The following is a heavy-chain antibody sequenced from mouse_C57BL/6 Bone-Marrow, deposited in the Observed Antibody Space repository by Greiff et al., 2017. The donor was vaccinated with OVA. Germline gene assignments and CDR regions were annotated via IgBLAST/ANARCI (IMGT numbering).Heavy chain of an antibody. CDR2: IDPSDSYT. CDR3: AIDSSGFWFAY. CDR1: GYTFTSYW. V-gene: IGHV1-69*01. D-gene: IGHD3-2*02. Sequence: VQLQQPGAELVMPGASVKLSCKASGYTFTSYWMHWVKQRPGQGLEWIGEIDPSDSYTNYNKKFKGKSTLTVDKSSSTAYMQRSSLTSEDSAVDYGAIDSSGFWFAYWGQGTLVTVSA. J-gene: IGHJ3*01.